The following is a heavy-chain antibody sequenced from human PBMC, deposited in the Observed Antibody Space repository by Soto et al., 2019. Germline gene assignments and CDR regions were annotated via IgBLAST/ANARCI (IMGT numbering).Heavy chain of an antibody. D-gene: IGHD1-26*01. J-gene: IGHJ6*02. Sequence: GGSLRLSCAASGFTFSSYAMSWVRQAPGKGLEWVSAISGSGGSTYYADSVKGRFTSSRDNSKNTLYLQMNSLRAEDTAVYYCAKGFPGEWELLPEYYYYYGMDVWGQGTTVTVSS. CDR2: ISGSGGST. CDR1: GFTFSSYA. CDR3: AKGFPGEWELLPEYYYYYGMDV. V-gene: IGHV3-23*01.